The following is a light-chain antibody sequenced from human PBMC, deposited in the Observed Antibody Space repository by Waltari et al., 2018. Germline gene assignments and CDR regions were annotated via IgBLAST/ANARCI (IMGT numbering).Light chain of an antibody. V-gene: IGKV1-39*01. CDR3: QQSYTTPYT. J-gene: IGKJ2*01. CDR2: AAS. Sequence: DIQMTQSPSSLSTSVGARVTITCRASQYIANYLHWYQQNPGKAPKLLIYAASSLQSGAPSRFSGRGSGPDFTLTISSLQPEDFATYFCQQSYTTPYTFGQGTKLEIK. CDR1: QYIANY.